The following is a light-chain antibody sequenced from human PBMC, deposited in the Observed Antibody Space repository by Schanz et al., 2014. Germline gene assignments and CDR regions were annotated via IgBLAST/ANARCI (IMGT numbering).Light chain of an antibody. J-gene: IGLJ2*01. CDR2: DVS. CDR1: SSDVGGYNY. CDR3: GSYTSSSTLV. V-gene: IGLV2-14*03. Sequence: QSALTQPASVSGSPGQSITISCTGTSSDVGGYNYVSWYQHHPGKAPKLMIFDVSNRPSGVSNRFSGSKSGNTASLTISGLQTEDEADYYCGSYTSSSTLVFGGGTKLTVL.